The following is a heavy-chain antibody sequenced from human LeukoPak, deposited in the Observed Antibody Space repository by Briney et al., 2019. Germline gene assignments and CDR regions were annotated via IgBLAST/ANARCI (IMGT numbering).Heavy chain of an antibody. CDR1: GYTFTGYY. D-gene: IGHD4-17*01. V-gene: IGHV1-2*02. J-gene: IGHJ4*02. CDR3: ARGGTVTTMGGRALN. Sequence: ASVKVSCKASGYTFTGYYMHWVRQARGQGLEWMGWINPNSGGTNYAQKFQGRVTMTRDTSISTAYMELSRLRSDDTAVYYCARGGTVTTMGGRALNWGQGTLVTVSS. CDR2: INPNSGGT.